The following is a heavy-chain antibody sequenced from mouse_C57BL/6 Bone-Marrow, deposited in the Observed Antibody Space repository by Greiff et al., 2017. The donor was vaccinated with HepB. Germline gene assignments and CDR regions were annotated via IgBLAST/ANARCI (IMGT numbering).Heavy chain of an antibody. CDR2: IFPGSGST. V-gene: IGHV1-75*01. D-gene: IGHD1-1*01. Sequence: VQLQQSGPELVKPGASVKISCKASGYTFTDYYINWVKQRPGQGLEWIGWIFPGSGSTYYNEKFKGKATLTVDKSSSTAYMLLSSLTSEDSAVYGCARAGFPYGWYFDVWGTGTTVTVSS. CDR3: ARAGFPYGWYFDV. CDR1: GYTFTDYY. J-gene: IGHJ1*03.